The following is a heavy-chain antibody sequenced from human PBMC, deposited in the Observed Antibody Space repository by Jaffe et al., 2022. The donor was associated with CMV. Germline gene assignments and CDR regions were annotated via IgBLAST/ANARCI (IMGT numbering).Heavy chain of an antibody. D-gene: IGHD3-3*01. V-gene: IGHV1-18*04. CDR1: GDTFTNYG. J-gene: IGHJ5*02. CDR3: ARDRGGYNFWST. CDR2: ISVYSGNT. Sequence: QVQLVQSGAEVKKPGASVKVSCKASGDTFTNYGFTWVRQAPGQGLEWMGWISVYSGNTKYTQRVQGRVALTIDRPTTTVHLELRSLRSDDTAIYYCARDRGGYNFWSTWGQGTLVTVSS.